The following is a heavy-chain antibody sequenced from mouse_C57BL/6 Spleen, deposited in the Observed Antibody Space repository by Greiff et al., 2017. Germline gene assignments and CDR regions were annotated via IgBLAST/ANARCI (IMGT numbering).Heavy chain of an antibody. J-gene: IGHJ2*01. Sequence: EVQRVESGGGLVKPGGSLKLSCAASGFTFSDYGMHWVRQAPEKGLEWVAYISSGSSTIYYADTVKGRFTISRDNAKNTLFLQKTGLRSEDTAMYYGARMGLGLYYFDYWGQGTTLTVSS. CDR1: GFTFSDYG. V-gene: IGHV5-17*01. CDR2: ISSGSSTI. CDR3: ARMGLGLYYFDY. D-gene: IGHD3-3*01.